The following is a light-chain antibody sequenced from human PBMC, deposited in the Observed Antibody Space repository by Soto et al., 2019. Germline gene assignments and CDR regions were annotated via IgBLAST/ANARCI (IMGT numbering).Light chain of an antibody. V-gene: IGKV1-5*01. CDR1: QSISGW. J-gene: IGKJ1*01. CDR2: DAS. CDR3: QQYNSYPWT. Sequence: DIQMTQSPSTLSASVGDRVTITCRARQSISGWLAWYQQRPGKAPKLLIYDASTLESGVPSRFSGSGSGTEFTLTISSLQPDDFATYYCQQYNSYPWTFGQGTKVEIK.